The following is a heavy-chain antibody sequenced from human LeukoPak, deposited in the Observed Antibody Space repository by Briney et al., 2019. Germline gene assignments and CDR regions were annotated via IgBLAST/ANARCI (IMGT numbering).Heavy chain of an antibody. V-gene: IGHV3-74*01. CDR3: ARAASASSPDY. CDR2: INSDGSST. D-gene: IGHD5-18*01. CDR1: GFTFSSYW. J-gene: IGHJ4*02. Sequence: GGSLRLSCAVSGFTFSSYWMHWVRQAPGKGLVWVSRINSDGSSTNYADSVKGRFTISRDNAKNSLYLQMNSLRAEDTAVYYCARAASASSPDYWGQGTLVTVSS.